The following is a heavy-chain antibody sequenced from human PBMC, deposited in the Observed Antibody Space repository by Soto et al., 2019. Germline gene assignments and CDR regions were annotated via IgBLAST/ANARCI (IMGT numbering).Heavy chain of an antibody. Sequence: SETLSLTCAVSGDSISSSVWWTWVRQPPGKGLEWIGEVFHTGDTYFNPSLRSRVAMSVDKSTNEFSLKVTSVTAAGTAIYYCARKAWVRFDYWGQGALVTVSS. V-gene: IGHV4-4*02. J-gene: IGHJ4*02. CDR1: GDSISSSVW. CDR2: VFHTGDT. D-gene: IGHD7-27*01. CDR3: ARKAWVRFDY.